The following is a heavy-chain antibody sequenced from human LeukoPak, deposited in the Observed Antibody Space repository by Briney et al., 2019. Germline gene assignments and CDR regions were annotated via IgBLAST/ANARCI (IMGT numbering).Heavy chain of an antibody. J-gene: IGHJ4*02. D-gene: IGHD2-2*01. V-gene: IGHV3-21*01. Sequence: PGGSLRLSCAASGFTFSSYSVNWVRQAPGKGLEWVSFITSTRSYTYYADSVKGRFIISRDNAKNSLYLQMNSLRAEDTAVYYCARSRGFHCTSSSCYADSELDYWGQGTLVTVSS. CDR2: ITSTRSYT. CDR3: ARSRGFHCTSSSCYADSELDY. CDR1: GFTFSSYS.